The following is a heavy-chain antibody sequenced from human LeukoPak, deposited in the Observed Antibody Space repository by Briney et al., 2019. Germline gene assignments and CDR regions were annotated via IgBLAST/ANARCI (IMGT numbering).Heavy chain of an antibody. D-gene: IGHD5-18*01. Sequence: ASVKVSCKASGYTFTSYDINWVRRATGQGLEWMGWMNPNSGNTGYAQKFQGRVTMTRNTSISTAYMELSSLRSEDTAVYYCVREGSYGETPFDYWGQGTLVTVSS. J-gene: IGHJ4*02. CDR3: VREGSYGETPFDY. V-gene: IGHV1-8*01. CDR2: MNPNSGNT. CDR1: GYTFTSYD.